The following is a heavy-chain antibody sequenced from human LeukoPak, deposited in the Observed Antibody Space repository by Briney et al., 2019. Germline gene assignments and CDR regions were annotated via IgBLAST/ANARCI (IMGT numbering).Heavy chain of an antibody. V-gene: IGHV5-51*01. Sequence: GESLKISCKGSGYSFTSYWIGWVRQMPGKGLEWMGIIYPGDSDTRYSPSFQGQVTISADKSISTAYLQWSSLKASDTAMYYCATVGYCSSTSCYGFDVWGQGTRSPSP. J-gene: IGHJ6*02. CDR2: IYPGDSDT. CDR1: GYSFTSYW. D-gene: IGHD2-2*01. CDR3: ATVGYCSSTSCYGFDV.